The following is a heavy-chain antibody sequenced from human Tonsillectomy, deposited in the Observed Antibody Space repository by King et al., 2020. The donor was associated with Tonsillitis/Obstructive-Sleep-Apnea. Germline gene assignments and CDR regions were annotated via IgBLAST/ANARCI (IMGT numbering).Heavy chain of an antibody. J-gene: IGHJ6*02. V-gene: IGHV1-18*01. Sequence: QLVQSGAEVKKPGASVKVSCKASGYTFASYGISWVRQAPGQGLEWMGWISAYNGNTNYAQKLQGRVTMTTDTSTSTAYMELRSLRSDDTAVYYCARDPCHGSSTSCYCPSYYYGMDVWGQGTTVTVSS. D-gene: IGHD2-2*01. CDR3: ARDPCHGSSTSCYCPSYYYGMDV. CDR2: ISAYNGNT. CDR1: GYTFASYG.